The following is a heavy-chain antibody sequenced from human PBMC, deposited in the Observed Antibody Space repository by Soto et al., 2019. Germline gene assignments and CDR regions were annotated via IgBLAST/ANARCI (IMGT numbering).Heavy chain of an antibody. D-gene: IGHD6-19*01. J-gene: IGHJ4*02. Sequence: QVQLVESGGGVVQPGRSLRLSCAASGFTFSSYGMHWVRQAPGKGLEWVAVISYDGSNKYYAESVKGRFTISRDNSKNTLYLQMNSVRAEDTAVYYCSGDSSGWHLDYWGQGTLVTVSS. CDR3: SGDSSGWHLDY. CDR2: ISYDGSNK. CDR1: GFTFSSYG. V-gene: IGHV3-30*03.